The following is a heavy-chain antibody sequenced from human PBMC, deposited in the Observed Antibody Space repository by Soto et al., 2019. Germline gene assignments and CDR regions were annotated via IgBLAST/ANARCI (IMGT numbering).Heavy chain of an antibody. V-gene: IGHV3-23*01. D-gene: IGHD4-17*01. J-gene: IGHJ4*02. CDR2: ARGSGSGT. CDR3: DKGRPGAAAAPEY. Sequence: GSLRLSGAASGFTFSDFARAGVRQAPGKGLEGVSSARGSGSGTYYADSVKGRFTISRANSTNTFFLPLTNPRAGATDLYFCDKGRPGAAAAPEYWGQGTLVTVSS. CDR1: GFTFSDFA.